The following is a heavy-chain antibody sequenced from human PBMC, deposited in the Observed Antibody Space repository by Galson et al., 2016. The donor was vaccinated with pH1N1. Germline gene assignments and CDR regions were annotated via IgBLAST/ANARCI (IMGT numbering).Heavy chain of an antibody. CDR2: IYPGDSDT. Sequence: QSGAEVKKAGESLKISCQAPGYSFATDWIGWVRQTPGKGLEWVGIIYPGDSDTKYSPSFQGQVTMSVDKSISTAYLQWTSLKASDTVMYYCARLSMDPPYYFYFYMDVWGKGTTVTVSS. CDR3: ARLSMDPPYYFYFYMDV. CDR1: GYSFATDW. J-gene: IGHJ6*03. D-gene: IGHD2/OR15-2a*01. V-gene: IGHV5-51*03.